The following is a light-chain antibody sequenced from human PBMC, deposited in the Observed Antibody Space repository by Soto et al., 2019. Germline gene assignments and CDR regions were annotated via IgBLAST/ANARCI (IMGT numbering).Light chain of an antibody. CDR3: QRYNNWPPIT. V-gene: IGKV3-15*01. CDR1: QSVSTH. Sequence: EIVMTQSPGTLSVSPGERATLSCRASQSVSTHLAWYQQRPGQAPRLLIYDSSTRAPGIPVRFSGSGSGTEFTLTISSLQSEDFATYYCQRYNNWPPITFGGGTKVEIK. J-gene: IGKJ4*01. CDR2: DSS.